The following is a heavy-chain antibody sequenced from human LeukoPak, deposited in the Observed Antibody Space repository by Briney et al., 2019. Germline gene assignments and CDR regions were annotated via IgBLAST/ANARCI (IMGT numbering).Heavy chain of an antibody. V-gene: IGHV3-21*01. J-gene: IGHJ6*03. CDR3: ARDQGDDYGDYYYYYYMDV. CDR1: GFTFSSYS. CDR2: ISSSSSYI. Sequence: KSGGSLRLSCAASGFTFSSYSMNWVRQAPGKGLEWVSSISSSSSYIYYADSVKGRFTISRDNAKNSLYLQMNSLRAEDTAVYYCARDQGDDYGDYYYYYYMDVWGKGTTVTVSS. D-gene: IGHD4-17*01.